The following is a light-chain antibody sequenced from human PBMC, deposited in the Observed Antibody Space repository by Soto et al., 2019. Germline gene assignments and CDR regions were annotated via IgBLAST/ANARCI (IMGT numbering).Light chain of an antibody. J-gene: IGKJ4*01. Sequence: EIVLMQSPGTLYLSPGERATLSCRASQSVSNNYVAWYQQKPGQAPRLLIAGASSRVTGIPDRFSGSGSGTDFTLTISRLEPEDFAVYYCQQYGSSPPLTFGGGTKVDIK. V-gene: IGKV3-20*01. CDR1: QSVSNNY. CDR3: QQYGSSPPLT. CDR2: GAS.